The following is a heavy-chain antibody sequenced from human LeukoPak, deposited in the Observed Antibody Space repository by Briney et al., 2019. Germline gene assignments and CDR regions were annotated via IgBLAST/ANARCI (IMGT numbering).Heavy chain of an antibody. D-gene: IGHD4-23*01. CDR2: ISGPGGTT. Sequence: GGSLSLSCLVSGFTFSTHAMTWLRQAQGKGLERVSDISGPGGTTYYAASVKVRFTMSRDNSKNTLFLQMNSLRAEDTAVYYCARDPGVIPVHYMDVWGKGTTVIVSS. J-gene: IGHJ6*03. CDR3: ARDPGVIPVHYMDV. CDR1: GFTFSTHA. V-gene: IGHV3-23*01.